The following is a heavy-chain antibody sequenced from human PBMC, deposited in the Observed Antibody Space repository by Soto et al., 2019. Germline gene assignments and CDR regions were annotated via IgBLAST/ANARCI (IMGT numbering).Heavy chain of an antibody. Sequence: ASVKVSCKASGYTFTSYAMHWVRQAPGRRLEWMGWINAGNGNTKYSQKFQGRVTITRDTSASTAYMELSSLRSEDTAGYYCARDSRNLDWYFDLWGRGTLVTGS. CDR1: GYTFTSYA. J-gene: IGHJ2*01. CDR3: ARDSRNLDWYFDL. V-gene: IGHV1-3*01. CDR2: INAGNGNT.